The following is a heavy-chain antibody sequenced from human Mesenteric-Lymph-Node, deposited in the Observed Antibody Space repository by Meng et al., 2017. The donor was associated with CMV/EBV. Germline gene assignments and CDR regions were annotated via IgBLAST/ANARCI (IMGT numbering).Heavy chain of an antibody. J-gene: IGHJ5*02. CDR1: GYIFINYY. CDR2: ITPNSGGT. CDR3: ARGRRDDFWSGSSNWLDP. D-gene: IGHD3-3*01. Sequence: ASVKVSCKASGYIFINYYIHWVRQAPGQGLEWMGWITPNSGGTNYAQKFQGRVNMTRDTSISAAYMDLSSLKSDDTAIYYYARGRRDDFWSGSSNWLDPWGQGTQVTVSS. V-gene: IGHV1-2*02.